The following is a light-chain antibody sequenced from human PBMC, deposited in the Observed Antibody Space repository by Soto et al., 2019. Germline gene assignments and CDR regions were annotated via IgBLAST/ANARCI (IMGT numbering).Light chain of an antibody. CDR3: QQYSNLALT. CDR2: GAS. J-gene: IGKJ4*01. CDR1: QSVSSN. Sequence: ETVMTQSPATLSVSPGERATLSCRASQSVSSNLAWYQQRPGQAPRLLIYGASTRAAGIPDRFRGSGSGTDFTLAFRNLQSEDFAVYCCQQYSNLALTIGGGSKVDSK. V-gene: IGKV3-15*01.